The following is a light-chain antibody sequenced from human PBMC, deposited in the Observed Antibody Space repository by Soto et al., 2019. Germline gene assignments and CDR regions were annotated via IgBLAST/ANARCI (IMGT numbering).Light chain of an antibody. Sequence: QSVLTQPPSVSAAPGQKVTISCSGSSSNIGNNYVSWYQQFRGTAPKLLIYENNKRPSGIPDRFSGSKSGTSATLGITGLQIGDEADYYCGTWDSSLSVWVFGGGTKVTVL. CDR2: ENN. V-gene: IGLV1-51*02. CDR1: SSNIGNNY. J-gene: IGLJ3*02. CDR3: GTWDSSLSVWV.